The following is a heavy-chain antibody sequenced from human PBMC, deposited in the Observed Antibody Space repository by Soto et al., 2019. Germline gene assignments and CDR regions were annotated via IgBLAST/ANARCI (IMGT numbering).Heavy chain of an antibody. Sequence: SETLSLTCTVSGGSISSGDYYWTWIRQTPGRGLEYIGYINYSESTYYNPSLQSRFTISIDTSKNQFSLKLSSVTAADTAVYYCARGDSTMDFPYSWGQGTLVTFSS. CDR2: INYSEST. V-gene: IGHV4-30-4*01. J-gene: IGHJ4*02. CDR3: ARGDSTMDFPYS. D-gene: IGHD3-10*01. CDR1: GGSISSGDYY.